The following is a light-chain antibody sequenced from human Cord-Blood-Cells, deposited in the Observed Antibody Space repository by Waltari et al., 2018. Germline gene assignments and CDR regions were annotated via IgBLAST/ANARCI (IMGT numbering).Light chain of an antibody. Sequence: DIVLTQSPATLSLSAGERATVPRRASQSVSSYLAWYQQQSGPAPRLLIYDASNRATGIPGRFSVSWAWTYYSLTMSGLYAEDFAVYYYKQRCNWARTVGQGTRVEIK. CDR3: KQRCNWART. V-gene: IGKV3-11*01. CDR2: DAS. CDR1: QSVSSY. J-gene: IGKJ1*01.